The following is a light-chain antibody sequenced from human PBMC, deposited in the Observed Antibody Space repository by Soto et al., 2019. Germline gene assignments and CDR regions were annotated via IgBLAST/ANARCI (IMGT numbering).Light chain of an antibody. CDR3: QKYNSAPRT. J-gene: IGKJ1*01. CDR1: QGISNF. V-gene: IGKV1-27*01. Sequence: DIQMTQSPSSLSASVGDIVTITCRVSQGISNFLAWYQQKPGKVPKVLIYGASTLQSGVPSRFSGSGTGTDFTLTIISLQPEDVATYYCQKYNSAPRTFGQGTKVEIK. CDR2: GAS.